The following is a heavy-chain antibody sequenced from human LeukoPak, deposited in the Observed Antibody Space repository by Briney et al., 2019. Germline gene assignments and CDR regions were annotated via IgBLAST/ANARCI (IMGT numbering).Heavy chain of an antibody. D-gene: IGHD2-8*01. CDR2: VYNSGTT. Sequence: SETLSLTCTVSGGFTSPYKWSWIRQPPGKGLEWIGFVYNSGTTSYNPSLKNRVTISVDTSKSQFSLKLTSVTAADTAVYYCARGWSAFDTWGQGTMVTVSS. V-gene: IGHV4-59*08. CDR3: ARGWSAFDT. CDR1: GGFTSPYK. J-gene: IGHJ3*02.